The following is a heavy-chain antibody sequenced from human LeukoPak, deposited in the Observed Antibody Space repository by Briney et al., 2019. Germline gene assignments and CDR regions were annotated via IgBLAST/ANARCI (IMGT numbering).Heavy chain of an antibody. J-gene: IGHJ3*02. CDR1: GFTFSSYW. D-gene: IGHD3-22*01. CDR2: INKDGSEK. CDR3: ARDQSDRSVSSYDVFDM. Sequence: GGSLRLSCAASGFTFSSYWMTWVRQAPGKGREWLGKINKDGSEKYYVASVGGRFTMSRDNAKNSLYLQMNSLRDEDTAVYYCARDQSDRSVSSYDVFDMWGQGTMVTVSS. V-gene: IGHV3-7*01.